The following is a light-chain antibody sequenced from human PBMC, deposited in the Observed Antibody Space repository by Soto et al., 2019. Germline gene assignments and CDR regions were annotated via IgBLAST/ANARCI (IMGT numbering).Light chain of an antibody. CDR3: QQYNNWPFS. J-gene: IGKJ5*01. CDR2: DIS. CDR1: QDVTTN. V-gene: IGKV3-15*01. Sequence: EIPMTQFPAILSASPGEGATLSCRAAQDVTTNFAWYQLRRGQPPRLLIYDISTRATGVPARFSGSGSGTEFTLTISGLQSEDFALYFCQQYNNWPFSFGPGTRLEIK.